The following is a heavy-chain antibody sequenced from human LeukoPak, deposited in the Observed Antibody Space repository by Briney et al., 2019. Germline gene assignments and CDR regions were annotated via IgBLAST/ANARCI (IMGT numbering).Heavy chain of an antibody. Sequence: PGGSLRLSCAASGFTFSGSAMHWVRQASGKGLEWVGRIRSKANSYATAYAASVKGRLTISRDDSKNTAYLQMNSLKTEDTAVYYCTCGSSSPTECWGQGTLVTVSS. J-gene: IGHJ4*02. CDR1: GFTFSGSA. D-gene: IGHD2-15*01. CDR3: TCGSSSPTEC. CDR2: IRSKANSYAT. V-gene: IGHV3-73*01.